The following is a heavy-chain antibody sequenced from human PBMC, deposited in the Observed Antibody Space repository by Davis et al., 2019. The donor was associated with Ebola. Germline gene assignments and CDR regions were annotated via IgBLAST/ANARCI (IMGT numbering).Heavy chain of an antibody. CDR1: GGSFSGYY. Sequence: MPSETLSLTCAVYGGSFSGYYWSWIRQPPGKGLEWIGEINHSGSTNYNPSLKSQITISVDTSKNQFSLKLSSVTAADTAVYYCARGTIAAGDAFDIWGQGTMVTVSS. J-gene: IGHJ3*02. V-gene: IGHV4-34*01. CDR3: ARGTIAAGDAFDI. D-gene: IGHD6-13*01. CDR2: INHSGST.